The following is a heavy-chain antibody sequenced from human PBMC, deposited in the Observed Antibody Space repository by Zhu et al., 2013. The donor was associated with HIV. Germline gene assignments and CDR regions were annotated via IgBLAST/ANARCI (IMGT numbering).Heavy chain of an antibody. Sequence: QVQLQQWGAGLLKPSETLSLTCAVYGGSFSGYYWSWIRQPPGKGLEWIGEINHTGSTNYNPSLKSRLTISVDTSKNQFSLKLNSVTAADMAMYYCARAPLLLWLGNLLSGAFDMWAKGQWSPSLQ. CDR2: INHTGST. CDR3: ARAPLLLWLGNLLSGAFDM. D-gene: IGHD3-10*01. CDR1: GGSFSGYY. J-gene: IGHJ3*02. V-gene: IGHV4-34*01.